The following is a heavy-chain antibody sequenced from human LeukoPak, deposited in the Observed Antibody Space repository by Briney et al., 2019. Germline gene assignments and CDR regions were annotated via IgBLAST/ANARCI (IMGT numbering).Heavy chain of an antibody. CDR2: INHSGST. V-gene: IGHV4-34*01. J-gene: IGHJ4*02. Sequence: PSETLSLTCAVYGGSFSGYYWSWIRQPPGKGLEWIGEINHSGSTYYNPSLKSRVTISVDTSKNQFSLKLSSVTAADTAVYYCARHNSGYDFWSGYYTAYYFDYWGQGTLVTVSS. CDR1: GGSFSGYY. D-gene: IGHD3-3*01. CDR3: ARHNSGYDFWSGYYTAYYFDY.